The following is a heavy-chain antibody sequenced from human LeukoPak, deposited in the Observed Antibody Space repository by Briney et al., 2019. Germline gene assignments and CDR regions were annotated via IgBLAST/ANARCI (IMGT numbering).Heavy chain of an antibody. CDR2: IYSGGST. V-gene: IGHV3-53*04. CDR3: ASQYSGYDWGAFDI. D-gene: IGHD5-12*01. Sequence: GGSLRLSCAASGFTVSSNYMSWVRQAPGKGLEWVSVIYSGGSTYYADSVKGRFTISRHNSKNTLYLQMNSLRAEDTAVYYCASQYSGYDWGAFDIWGQGTMVTVSS. CDR1: GFTVSSNY. J-gene: IGHJ3*02.